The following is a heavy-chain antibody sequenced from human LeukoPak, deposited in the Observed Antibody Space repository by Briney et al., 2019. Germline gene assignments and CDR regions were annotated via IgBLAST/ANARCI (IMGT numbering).Heavy chain of an antibody. Sequence: SETLSLTCTVSGDSISSSTSYWGWIRQPPGKGLEWIGTMYYTGSTYHKSSLKSRVTISVDTSKNQFSLILSSVTAADTAVYYCVSHQRRQYNIGYRPKSFDIWGQGTMVTVSS. CDR2: MYYTGST. CDR3: VSHQRRQYNIGYRPKSFDI. V-gene: IGHV4-39*01. CDR1: GDSISSSTSY. D-gene: IGHD3-22*01. J-gene: IGHJ3*02.